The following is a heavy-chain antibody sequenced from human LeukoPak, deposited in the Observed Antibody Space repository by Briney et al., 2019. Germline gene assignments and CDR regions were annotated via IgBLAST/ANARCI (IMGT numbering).Heavy chain of an antibody. CDR2: INSDGSNT. CDR1: GFTFSSYW. Sequence: PGGSLRLSCAASGFTFSSYWMHWVRQAPGKGVGWVSRINSDGSNTNYADSVKGRFTLSRDNAKNTLYLQMNSLRVEDTAVYYCARAPYGDCFDYWGQGTLVTVSS. CDR3: ARAPYGDCFDY. D-gene: IGHD4-17*01. V-gene: IGHV3-74*01. J-gene: IGHJ4*02.